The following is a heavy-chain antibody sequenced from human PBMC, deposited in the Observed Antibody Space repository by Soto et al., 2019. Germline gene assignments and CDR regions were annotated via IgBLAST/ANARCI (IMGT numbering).Heavy chain of an antibody. Sequence: SETLSLACTFSVGSVSNGTYYWSWIRQPPGKGLGWIGFIYYSGSTNYNPSLKSRVTISVDTSKNQFSLKLSSVTAADTAVYYCARGYYYQLPFGYWGQGTLVTVS. CDR3: ARGYYYQLPFGY. CDR2: IYYSGST. J-gene: IGHJ4*02. CDR1: VGSVSNGTYY. D-gene: IGHD2-2*01. V-gene: IGHV4-61*01.